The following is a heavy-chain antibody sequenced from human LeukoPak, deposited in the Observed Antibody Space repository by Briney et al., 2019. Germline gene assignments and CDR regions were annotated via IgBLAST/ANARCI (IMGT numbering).Heavy chain of an antibody. Sequence: HAGGSLRLSCAASGFTFSSCAMSWVRQAPGKGLEWVSAISGSGGSTYYADSVKGRFTISRDNSKNTLYLQMNILRAEDTAVYFCAKDLDGDTAMITDYWGQGTLVTVSS. CDR1: GFTFSSCA. CDR2: ISGSGGST. J-gene: IGHJ4*02. V-gene: IGHV3-23*01. CDR3: AKDLDGDTAMITDY. D-gene: IGHD5-18*01.